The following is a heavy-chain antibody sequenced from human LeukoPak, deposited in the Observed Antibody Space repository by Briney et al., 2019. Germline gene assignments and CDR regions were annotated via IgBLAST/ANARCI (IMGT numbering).Heavy chain of an antibody. CDR1: GFSFSGYY. V-gene: IGHV4-34*01. Sequence: SSETLSLTCAVYGFSFSGYYWSWLRQPPGKGLEWVGEINHSGSTNYNPSLKSRVTISVDTSKNQFSLKLSSVTAADTAVYYCARGYCSSTSCWNYFDYWGQGTLVTVSS. CDR3: ARGYCSSTSCWNYFDY. J-gene: IGHJ4*02. CDR2: INHSGST. D-gene: IGHD2-2*01.